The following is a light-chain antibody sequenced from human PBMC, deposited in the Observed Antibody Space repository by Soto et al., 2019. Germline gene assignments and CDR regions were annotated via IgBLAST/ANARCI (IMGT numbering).Light chain of an antibody. CDR3: QQYSSSPLT. V-gene: IGKV3-20*01. Sequence: EIVLTQSPGTLSLSPGDRATLSCRASQSVRSSHLAWYQQMPGQGPRLLIYSTSNRATGIPDRFSGSGSGTDFTLTISRLEPEDFTVYYCQQYSSSPLTFGGGTKVEIK. CDR2: STS. CDR1: QSVRSSH. J-gene: IGKJ4*01.